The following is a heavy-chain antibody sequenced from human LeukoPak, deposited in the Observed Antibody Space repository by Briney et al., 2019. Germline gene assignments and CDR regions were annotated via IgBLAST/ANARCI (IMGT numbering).Heavy chain of an antibody. CDR1: GFTFSSYA. D-gene: IGHD5-24*01. V-gene: IGHV3-23*01. J-gene: IGHJ4*02. Sequence: GGSLRLSCAASGFTFSSYAMSWVRQAPGKGLEWVSGISGSGGSTYYADSVKGRFTISRDNSKSTLYLQMNSLRAEDTAVYYCAKETVRWLQLAYWGQGTLVTVSS. CDR3: AKETVRWLQLAY. CDR2: ISGSGGST.